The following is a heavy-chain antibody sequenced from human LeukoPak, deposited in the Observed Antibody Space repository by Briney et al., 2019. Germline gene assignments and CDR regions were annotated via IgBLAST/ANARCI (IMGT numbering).Heavy chain of an antibody. CDR1: GFTFSSYS. CDR2: ISSSSSYI. V-gene: IGHV3-21*04. J-gene: IGHJ3*02. Sequence: GGSLRLSCAASGFTFSSYSMNWVRQAPGKGLEWVSSISSSSSYIYYADSVKGRFTISRDNAKNSLYLQMNSLRAEDTAVYYCAKDGYGSGSYDAFDIWGQGTMVTVSS. D-gene: IGHD3-10*01. CDR3: AKDGYGSGSYDAFDI.